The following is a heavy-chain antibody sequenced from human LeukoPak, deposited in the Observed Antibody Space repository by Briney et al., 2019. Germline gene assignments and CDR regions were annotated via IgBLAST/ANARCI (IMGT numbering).Heavy chain of an antibody. CDR2: ISSSSSYI. J-gene: IGHJ4*02. D-gene: IGHD3-22*01. CDR3: ARDYYYDSSGYSPYDY. Sequence: PGGSLRLSCAASGFTFSSYSMNWVRQAPGKGLEWVSSISSSSSYIYYADSVKGRFTISRDNAKNSLYLQMNSLRAEDTAVYYCARDYYYDSSGYSPYDYWGQGTLVTVSS. CDR1: GFTFSSYS. V-gene: IGHV3-21*01.